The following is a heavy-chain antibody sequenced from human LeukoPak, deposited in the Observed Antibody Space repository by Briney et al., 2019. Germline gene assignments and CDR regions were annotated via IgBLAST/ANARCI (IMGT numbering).Heavy chain of an antibody. CDR3: ARDYHLPSGY. V-gene: IGHV3-30-3*01. CDR2: ISYDGSNK. D-gene: IGHD3-10*01. J-gene: IGHJ4*02. Sequence: GGSLRLSCAASGFTVSSNYMSWVRQAPGKGLEWVAVISYDGSNKYYADSVKGRFTISRDNSKNTLYLQMNSLRAEDTAVYYCARDYHLPSGYWGQGTLVTVSS. CDR1: GFTVSSNY.